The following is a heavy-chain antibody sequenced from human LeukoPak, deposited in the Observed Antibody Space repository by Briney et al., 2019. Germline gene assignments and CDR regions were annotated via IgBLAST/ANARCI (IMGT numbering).Heavy chain of an antibody. J-gene: IGHJ4*02. CDR1: GYTFTGYH. CDR2: INPNSGDT. V-gene: IGHV1-2*06. CDR3: ARDYCSSTSCLFDY. D-gene: IGHD2-2*01. Sequence: ASVKVSCKASGYTFTGYHMHWVRQAPGQGLEWMGRINPNSGDTNYAQKFQGRVAMTRDTSISTAYMELSRLRSDDTAVYYCARDYCSSTSCLFDYWGQGTLVTVSS.